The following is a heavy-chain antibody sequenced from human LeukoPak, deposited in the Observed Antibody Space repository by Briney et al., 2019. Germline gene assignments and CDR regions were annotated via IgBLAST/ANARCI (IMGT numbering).Heavy chain of an antibody. Sequence: SGGSLRLSCAASGYTVSSNYMSWVRQAPGKGLEWVSVIYSGGSTYYADPVKGRFTISRDNSKNTLYLQMNSLRAEDTAVYYCARDRRDFWSGYHDYWGQGTLVTVSS. CDR3: ARDRRDFWSGYHDY. J-gene: IGHJ4*02. CDR1: GYTVSSNY. D-gene: IGHD3-3*01. V-gene: IGHV3-66*02. CDR2: IYSGGST.